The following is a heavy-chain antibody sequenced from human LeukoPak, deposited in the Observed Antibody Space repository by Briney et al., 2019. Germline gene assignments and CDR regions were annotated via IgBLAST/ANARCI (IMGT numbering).Heavy chain of an antibody. D-gene: IGHD2-2*01. CDR1: GFTFSSRDW. CDR3: ARERVDYQLLSKRGVYYFDY. J-gene: IGHJ4*02. CDR2: IKQDGSEK. V-gene: IGHV3-7*01. Sequence: PGGSLRLSCVASGFTFSSRDWMTWVRQAPGKGLEWVANIKQDGSEKNYVDSVKGRFTISRDNAKNSVDLQMNSLRAEDMAVYYCARERVDYQLLSKRGVYYFDYWGQGTLVTVSS.